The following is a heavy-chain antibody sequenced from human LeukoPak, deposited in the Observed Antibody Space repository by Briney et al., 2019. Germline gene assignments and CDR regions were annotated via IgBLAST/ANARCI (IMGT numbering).Heavy chain of an antibody. Sequence: GGSLRLSYAASGFTFSSYAMSWVRQAPGKGLEWVSAITGSGGRTYYADSVKSRFTISRDNSTNTLYLKRTSLRAQDTAVYYCAKGAAAGRYLFDYWGQGTLVTVSS. CDR2: ITGSGGRT. D-gene: IGHD6-13*01. CDR1: GFTFSSYA. J-gene: IGHJ4*02. V-gene: IGHV3-23*01. CDR3: AKGAAAGRYLFDY.